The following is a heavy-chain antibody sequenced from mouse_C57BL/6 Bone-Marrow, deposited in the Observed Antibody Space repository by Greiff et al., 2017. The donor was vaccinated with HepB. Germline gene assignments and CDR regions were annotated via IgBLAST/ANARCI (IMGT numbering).Heavy chain of an antibody. J-gene: IGHJ3*01. D-gene: IGHD1-1*01. CDR1: GYTFTDYN. Sequence: EVKLMESGPELVKPGASVKIPCKASGYTFTDYNMDWVKQSHGKSLEWIGDINPNNGGTIYNQKFKGKATLTVDKSSSTAYMELRSLTSEDTAVYYCARSTTVVEEGFAYWGQGTLVTVSA. CDR3: ARSTTVVEEGFAY. V-gene: IGHV1-18*01. CDR2: INPNNGGT.